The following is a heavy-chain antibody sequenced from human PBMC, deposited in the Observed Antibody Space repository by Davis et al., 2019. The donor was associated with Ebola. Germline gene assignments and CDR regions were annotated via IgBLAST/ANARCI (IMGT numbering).Heavy chain of an antibody. D-gene: IGHD3-3*01. CDR3: ANGQHDFWGAYYGY. V-gene: IGHV3-9*01. CDR2: FSWNYGSI. J-gene: IGHJ4*02. CDR1: GSTFDAYA. Sequence: PGGPLRPSCAASGSTFDAYALHWVRQAQGKGWEWVSGFSWNYGSIAYAKSVKGRLTTPRDNAKNSLYLQMNSLRAEDTAVYYCANGQHDFWGAYYGYWGQGTLVTVSS.